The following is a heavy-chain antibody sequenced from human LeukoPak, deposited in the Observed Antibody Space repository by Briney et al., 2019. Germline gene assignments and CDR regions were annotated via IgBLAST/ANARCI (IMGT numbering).Heavy chain of an antibody. V-gene: IGHV3-73*01. Sequence: GGSLRLSCAASGFTFSSSAMHWVRQASGKGLEWVGRIRSKANSYAAAYAASGKGRFTNYRDDSKNTAYLQRNSLKTEDTAVYYCTSHGSGRVYYMDVWGKGTTVTVSS. CDR3: TSHGSGRVYYMDV. J-gene: IGHJ6*03. CDR1: GFTFSSSA. CDR2: IRSKANSYAA. D-gene: IGHD3-10*01.